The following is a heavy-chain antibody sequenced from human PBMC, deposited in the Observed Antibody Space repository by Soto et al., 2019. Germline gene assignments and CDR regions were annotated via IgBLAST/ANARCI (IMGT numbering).Heavy chain of an antibody. J-gene: IGHJ4*02. V-gene: IGHV1-18*04. CDR2: INAYNGNT. Sequence: ASVKVSCKASGYTFTGYYMHWVRQAPGQGLEWMGWINAYNGNTNCAQKLQGRVTMTTDTSTSTAYMELRSLRSDDTAVYYCARVGILAPYFDYWGQGTLVTVSS. CDR1: GYTFTGYY. CDR3: ARVGILAPYFDY. D-gene: IGHD3-3*01.